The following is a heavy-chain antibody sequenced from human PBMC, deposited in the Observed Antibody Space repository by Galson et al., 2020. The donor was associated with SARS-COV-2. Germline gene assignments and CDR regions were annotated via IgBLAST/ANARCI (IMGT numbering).Heavy chain of an antibody. CDR2: IWYDGSNK. Sequence: GGSLRLSCAASGFTFSSYGMHWVRQAPGKGLEWVAVIWYDGSNKYYADSVKGRFTISRDNSKNTLYLQMNSLRAEDTAVYYCAKGMSSGWELPDGAFDIWGQGTMVTVSS. J-gene: IGHJ3*02. CDR1: GFTFSSYG. D-gene: IGHD1-26*01. CDR3: AKGMSSGWELPDGAFDI. V-gene: IGHV3-33*06.